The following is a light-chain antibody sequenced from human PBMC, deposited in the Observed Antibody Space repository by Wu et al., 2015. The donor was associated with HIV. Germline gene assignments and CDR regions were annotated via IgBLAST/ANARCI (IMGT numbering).Light chain of an antibody. CDR3: QERSKWPVFT. V-gene: IGKV3D-20*02. CDR1: QRISDSY. CDR2: GAS. J-gene: IGKJ3*01. Sequence: IVLRQSPGTLSLSLGDRAIFSCRASQRISDSYVSWYQQKPGQAPRLLIYGASRRATGIPDRFSGSGSGTDFSLTISRLEPEDFAVYYCQERSKWPVFTFGPGTKVDIK.